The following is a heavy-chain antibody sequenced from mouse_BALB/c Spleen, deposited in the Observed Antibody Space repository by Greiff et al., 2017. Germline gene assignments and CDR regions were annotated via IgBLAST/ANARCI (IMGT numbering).Heavy chain of an antibody. D-gene: IGHD1-1*01. CDR2: ISYSGST. V-gene: IGHV3-2*02. J-gene: IGHJ2*01. CDR3: GGAYYYGSSPYLDY. Sequence: VQLQQSGPGLVKPSQSLSLTCTVTGYSITSDYAWNWIRQFPGNKLEWMGYISYSGSTSYNPSLKSRISITRDTSKNQFFLQLNSVTTEDTATYYCGGAYYYGSSPYLDYWGQGTTLTVSS. CDR1: GYSITSDYA.